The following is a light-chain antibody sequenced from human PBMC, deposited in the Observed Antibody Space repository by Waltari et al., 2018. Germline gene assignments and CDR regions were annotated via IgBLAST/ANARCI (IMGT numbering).Light chain of an antibody. J-gene: IGKJ5*01. CDR1: QGISKY. CDR2: AAS. V-gene: IGKV1-27*01. Sequence: DIQMTQSPSSLSASVGDRDTITCRASQGISKYLAWYQQKPGKVPKLLIYAASTLQSGVPSRFSGSGSGTDFTLTISSLQPEDVATYYCQKYNSAPLITFGQGTRLEIK. CDR3: QKYNSAPLIT.